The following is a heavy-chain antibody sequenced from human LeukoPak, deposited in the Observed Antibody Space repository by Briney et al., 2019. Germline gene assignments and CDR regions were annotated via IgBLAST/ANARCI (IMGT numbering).Heavy chain of an antibody. D-gene: IGHD2-15*01. J-gene: IGHJ4*02. CDR2: ISGSGGST. CDR3: AKDLWRSHGYCSGGSCYASDY. V-gene: IGHV3-23*01. Sequence: GGSLRLSCAASGFTFSSYAMSWVRQAPGKGLEWVSAISGSGGSTYYADSVKGRFTISRDNSKNTLYLQMNSLRAEDTAVYYCAKDLWRSHGYCSGGSCYASDYWGQGTLVTVSS. CDR1: GFTFSSYA.